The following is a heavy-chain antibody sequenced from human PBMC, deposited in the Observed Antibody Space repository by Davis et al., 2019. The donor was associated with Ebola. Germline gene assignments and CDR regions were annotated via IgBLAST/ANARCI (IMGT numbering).Heavy chain of an antibody. J-gene: IGHJ4*02. Sequence: PSETLSLTCTVSGGSISSGSYYWSWIRQPAGKGLEWIGHIYTSGNTNHNPSLKSRVTISVDTSKNQFSLRLSSMTAADTAVYYCARIVVAASGDYFDYWGQGTLVTVSS. CDR3: ARIVVAASGDYFDY. CDR1: GGSISSGSYY. CDR2: IYTSGNT. V-gene: IGHV4-61*09. D-gene: IGHD6-13*01.